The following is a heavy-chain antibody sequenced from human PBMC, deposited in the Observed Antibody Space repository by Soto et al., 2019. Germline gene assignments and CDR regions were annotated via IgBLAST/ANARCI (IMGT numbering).Heavy chain of an antibody. V-gene: IGHV3-23*01. Sequence: GGSLRLSCVVSGFTFSSYAMSWVRQAPGKGLEWVSAISGSGGSTYYADSVKGRFTISRDNSKNTLYLQMNSLRAEDTAVYYCATPKSAGSYYGLFDYWGQGTLVTVSS. CDR1: GFTFSSYA. J-gene: IGHJ4*02. D-gene: IGHD1-26*01. CDR2: ISGSGGST. CDR3: ATPKSAGSYYGLFDY.